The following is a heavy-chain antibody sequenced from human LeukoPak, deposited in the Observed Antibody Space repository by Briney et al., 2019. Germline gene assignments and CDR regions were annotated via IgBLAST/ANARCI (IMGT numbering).Heavy chain of an antibody. D-gene: IGHD2-15*01. CDR3: ATPYYRGECGAGRCQCGMDV. Sequence: GGSLRLSCVASGYTVSSTYMNWVRQAPGQGLEWVSLIYSSGTTYYADSVKDRFTISRDNSKSTVNLQMNSLRAEDTAVYYCATPYYRGECGAGRCQCGMDVWGQGTTVTVSS. V-gene: IGHV3-66*04. CDR2: IYSSGTT. CDR1: GYTVSSTY. J-gene: IGHJ6*02.